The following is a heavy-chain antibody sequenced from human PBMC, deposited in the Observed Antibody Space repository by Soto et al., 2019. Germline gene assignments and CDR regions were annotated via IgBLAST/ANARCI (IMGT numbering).Heavy chain of an antibody. CDR1: SSSITDASY. V-gene: IGHV4-38-2*02. Sequence: PSETLSLTCTVSSSSITDASYWGWLRPPPGKGLEGIGISHHGGGTYYNPPLKSRVTISVDTSKNQLSLKLTSVAAADAAVYYCARVLSLGSTWYFDYLGQGTQVTVSS. D-gene: IGHD6-13*01. J-gene: IGHJ4*02. CDR2: SHHGGGT. CDR3: ARVLSLGSTWYFDY.